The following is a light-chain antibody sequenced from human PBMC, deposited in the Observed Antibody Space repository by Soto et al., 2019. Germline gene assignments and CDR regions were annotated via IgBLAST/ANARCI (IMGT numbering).Light chain of an antibody. CDR3: QQHSDWPRT. V-gene: IGKV3-15*01. CDR2: GAS. Sequence: IVMTQSPATLSVSPGKRATLSCRASQSVSTNLAGYQQKPGQAPRLLIYGASTRATGVPARFSGSGSGTEFTLTITSLQSEDFAVYFCQQHSDWPRTFGQGTKVEIK. CDR1: QSVSTN. J-gene: IGKJ1*01.